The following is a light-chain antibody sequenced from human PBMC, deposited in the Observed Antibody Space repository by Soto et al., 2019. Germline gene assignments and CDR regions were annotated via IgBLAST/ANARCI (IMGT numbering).Light chain of an antibody. V-gene: IGLV5-45*01. Sequence: QLFLTQPPSLSASPGASASLTCTFRSGINVGTYRIYWYQQKPGSPPQYLLRYKSDSDKQQGSGVPSRFSGSKDASANAGILLISGLQSEDEADYYCMIWHSSAYVFGTGTKVTVL. J-gene: IGLJ1*01. CDR1: SGINVGTYR. CDR2: YKSDSDK. CDR3: MIWHSSAYV.